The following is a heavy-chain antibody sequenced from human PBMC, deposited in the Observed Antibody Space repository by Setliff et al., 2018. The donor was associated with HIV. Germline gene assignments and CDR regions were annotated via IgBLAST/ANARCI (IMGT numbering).Heavy chain of an antibody. CDR1: GYTFTNYA. V-gene: IGHV1-3*01. CDR2: INDGNGNT. CDR3: ARIFLRGLQYGGLDI. Sequence: ASVKVSCKASGYTFTNYAIHWVRQAPGLGLEWMGWINDGNGNTKYSQNFQGRVTITRDSSSTTSYMELSGLKSEDTAVYYCARIFLRGLQYGGLDIWGQGTLVTVSS. J-gene: IGHJ3*02. D-gene: IGHD4-4*01.